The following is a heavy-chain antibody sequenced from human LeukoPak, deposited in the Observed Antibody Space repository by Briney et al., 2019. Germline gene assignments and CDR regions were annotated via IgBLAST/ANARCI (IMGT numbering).Heavy chain of an antibody. V-gene: IGHV4-31*03. D-gene: IGHD3-16*02. Sequence: TLSLTCTVSGGSISSGGYYWSWIRQHPGKGLEWIGYIYYSGSTYYNPSLKSRVTISVDTSKNQFSLKLSSVTAADTAVYYCARGPSYYDYVWGSYRPFDYWGQGTLVTVSS. CDR1: GGSISSGGYY. J-gene: IGHJ4*02. CDR3: ARGPSYYDYVWGSYRPFDY. CDR2: IYYSGST.